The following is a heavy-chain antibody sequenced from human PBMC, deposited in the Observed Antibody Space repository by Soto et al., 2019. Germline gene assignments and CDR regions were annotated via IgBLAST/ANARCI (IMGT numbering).Heavy chain of an antibody. Sequence: SETLSLTCTVSGGSISSGGYYWSWIRQHPGKGLEWIGCIYYSGSTYYNPSLKSRVTISVDTSKNQFSLKLSSVTAADTAVYYCARGGDYDSSGYYYVPFDYWGQGTLVTVSS. D-gene: IGHD3-22*01. V-gene: IGHV4-31*03. CDR2: IYYSGST. CDR1: GGSISSGGYY. CDR3: ARGGDYDSSGYYYVPFDY. J-gene: IGHJ4*02.